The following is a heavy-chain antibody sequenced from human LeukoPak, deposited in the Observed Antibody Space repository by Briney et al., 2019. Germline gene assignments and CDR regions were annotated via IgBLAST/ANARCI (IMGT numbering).Heavy chain of an antibody. J-gene: IGHJ4*02. D-gene: IGHD6-19*01. V-gene: IGHV1-3*01. Sequence: ASVKVSFKASGYTFTSYAMHWVRQAPGQKLEWMGWINAGNGNTKYSQKFQGRVTITRDTSASTAYMELSSLRSEDTAVYYCARIRVAGTTGADFDYWGQGTLVTVSS. CDR1: GYTFTSYA. CDR2: INAGNGNT. CDR3: ARIRVAGTTGADFDY.